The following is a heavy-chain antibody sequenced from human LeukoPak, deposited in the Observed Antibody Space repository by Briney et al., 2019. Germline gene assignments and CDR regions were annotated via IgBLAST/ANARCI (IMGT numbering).Heavy chain of an antibody. Sequence: PGGSLRLSCAASAFTFSAYGMHWVRQAPGKGLEWVSAIGTAGDTYYPGSVKGRFTISRENAKNSLYLQMNSLRAGDTAVYYCARGHGVVYYYMDVWGKGTTVTISS. CDR3: ARGHGVVYYYMDV. V-gene: IGHV3-13*01. CDR2: IGTAGDT. J-gene: IGHJ6*03. CDR1: AFTFSAYG. D-gene: IGHD2-15*01.